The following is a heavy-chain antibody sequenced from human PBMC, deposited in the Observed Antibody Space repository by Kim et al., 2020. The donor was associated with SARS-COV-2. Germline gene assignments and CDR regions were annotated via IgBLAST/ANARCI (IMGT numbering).Heavy chain of an antibody. J-gene: IGHJ4*02. CDR3: ARGPRGYYDY. V-gene: IGHV7-4-1*02. CDR2: NP. D-gene: IGHD3-22*01. Sequence: NPAYDQGFTGRIVFALDTSVSTAYLQISSLKAEDTAVYYCARGPRGYYDYWGQGTLVTVSS.